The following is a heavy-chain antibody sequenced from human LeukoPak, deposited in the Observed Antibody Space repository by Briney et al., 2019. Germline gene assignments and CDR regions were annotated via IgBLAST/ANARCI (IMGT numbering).Heavy chain of an antibody. D-gene: IGHD1-26*01. CDR2: ITSSGTYI. Sequence: PGGSLRLSCAASGFTYNVFHMNWVRQAPGKGLEWISSITSSGTYITYADSIQGRFTISRDNAKNSLYLQMNSLRVDDTALYYCARASGGWDFDYWGHGTLVTVSS. CDR3: ARASGGWDFDY. J-gene: IGHJ4*01. V-gene: IGHV3-21*01. CDR1: GFTYNVFH.